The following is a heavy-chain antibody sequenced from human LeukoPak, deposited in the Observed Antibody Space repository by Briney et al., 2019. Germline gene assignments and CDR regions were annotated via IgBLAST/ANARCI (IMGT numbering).Heavy chain of an antibody. CDR3: ARDLRAMVVTAGPDY. CDR2: IRSDGKYK. D-gene: IGHD4-23*01. CDR1: GFTFSTYG. J-gene: IGHJ4*02. Sequence: GGSLRLSCAASGFTFSTYGMHWVRQAPGKGLEWVAYIRSDGKYKPYADSVKGRFTISRDNSKNTMYLQMNSLRIDDTAVYYCARDLRAMVVTAGPDYWGQGTLVTVSS. V-gene: IGHV3-30*02.